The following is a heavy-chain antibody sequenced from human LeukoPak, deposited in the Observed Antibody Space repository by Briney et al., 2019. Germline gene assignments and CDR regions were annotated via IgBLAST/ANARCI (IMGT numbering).Heavy chain of an antibody. CDR2: INGIGGST. CDR3: AKALGYSGYDFPDY. V-gene: IGHV3-23*01. J-gene: IGHJ4*02. D-gene: IGHD5-12*01. CDR1: GFTFSNYA. Sequence: GGSLRLSCAASGFTFSNYAMNWVRQAPGKGLEWVSAINGIGGSTYYADSVKGRFTIPRDNSKNTLYLQMNSLRAEDTALYYCAKALGYSGYDFPDYWGQGTLVTVSS.